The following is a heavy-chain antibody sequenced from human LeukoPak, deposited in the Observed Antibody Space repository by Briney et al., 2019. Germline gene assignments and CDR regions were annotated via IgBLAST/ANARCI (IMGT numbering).Heavy chain of an antibody. CDR2: IYTSGST. CDR3: ARAHIVVVPAAMGWVWGDYFDY. J-gene: IGHJ4*02. CDR1: GGSISSYY. Sequence: SETLSLTCTVSGGSISSYYWSWIRQPAGKGLEWIGRIYTSGSTNYNPSLKSRVTISVDTSKNQFSLKLSSVTAADTAVYYCARAHIVVVPAAMGWVWGDYFDYWGQGTLVTVSS. V-gene: IGHV4-4*07. D-gene: IGHD2-2*01.